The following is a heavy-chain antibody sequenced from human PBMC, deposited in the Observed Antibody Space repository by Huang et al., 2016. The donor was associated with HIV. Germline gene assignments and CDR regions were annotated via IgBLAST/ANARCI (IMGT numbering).Heavy chain of an antibody. V-gene: IGHV3-48*01. D-gene: IGHD3-3*01. J-gene: IGHJ4*02. CDR1: GFTLNNYG. Sequence: VQLEESGGTLVQPGESLRLSCSVSGFTLNNYGIHWVRQASRGGVEWIADSSDKGKTIQYADCVRGRFITSRDRVKNTIYLQMTNGTVKDSAVYFCARDGGYNFWTTYATYYLDFWGQGTPVTVSS. CDR2: SSDKGKTI. CDR3: ARDGGYNFWTTYATYYLDF.